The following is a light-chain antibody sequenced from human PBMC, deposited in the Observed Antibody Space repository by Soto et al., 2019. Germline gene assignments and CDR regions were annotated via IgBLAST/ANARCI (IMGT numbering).Light chain of an antibody. V-gene: IGLV1-47*02. J-gene: IGLJ3*02. Sequence: QSALTQPASVSGSPGQSITISCTGTSSDVGNYNYVSWYQQYPGRVPKLLIYCNDQRPSGVPDRLSGSKSGTSASLAISGLRSEDEADYYCATRDNSLSRWVFGGGTKVTVL. CDR1: SSDVGNYNY. CDR3: ATRDNSLSRWV. CDR2: CND.